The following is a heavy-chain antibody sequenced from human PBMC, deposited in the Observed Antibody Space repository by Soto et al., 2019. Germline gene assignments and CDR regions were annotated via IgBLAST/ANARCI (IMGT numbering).Heavy chain of an antibody. CDR1: GGTFSSYA. V-gene: IGHV1-69*13. Sequence: ASVKVSCKASGGTFSSYAISWVRQAPGQGLEWMGGIIPIFGTANYAQKFQGRVTITADESTSTAYMELSSLRSEDTAVYYCAACLGVGATHYYFDYWGQGTLVTVSS. CDR2: IIPIFGTA. J-gene: IGHJ4*02. CDR3: AACLGVGATHYYFDY. D-gene: IGHD1-26*01.